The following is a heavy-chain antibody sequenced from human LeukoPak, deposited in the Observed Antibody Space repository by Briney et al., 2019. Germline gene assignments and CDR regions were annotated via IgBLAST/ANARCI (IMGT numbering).Heavy chain of an antibody. Sequence: GGSLRLSCAASGFTFSDYYMSWIREAPGKGLEWVSVIYSGGSTYYADSVKGRFTISRDNSKNTLYLQMNSLRAEDTAVYYCARDPGYGPLSYYGMDVWGQGTTVTVSS. V-gene: IGHV3-66*01. CDR2: IYSGGST. CDR1: GFTFSDYY. J-gene: IGHJ6*02. CDR3: ARDPGYGPLSYYGMDV. D-gene: IGHD5-12*01.